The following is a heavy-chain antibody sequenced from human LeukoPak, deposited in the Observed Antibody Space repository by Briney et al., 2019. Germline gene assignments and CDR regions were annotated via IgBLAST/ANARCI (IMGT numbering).Heavy chain of an antibody. CDR2: INAGNGNT. CDR1: GYTFTSYA. D-gene: IGHD5-18*01. Sequence: ASVKVSCKASGYTFTSYAMHWVRQAPGQRLEWMGWINAGNGNTKYSQKFQGRVTITRDTSASTAYMELSSLRSEDTAVYYRARANVDTAMVPYWYFDLWGRGTLVTVSS. V-gene: IGHV1-3*01. CDR3: ARANVDTAMVPYWYFDL. J-gene: IGHJ2*01.